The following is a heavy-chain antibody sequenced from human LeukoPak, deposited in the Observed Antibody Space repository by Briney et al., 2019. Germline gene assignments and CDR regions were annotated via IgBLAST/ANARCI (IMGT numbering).Heavy chain of an antibody. V-gene: IGHV3-21*01. CDR1: GFTFSSYS. D-gene: IGHD3-10*02. J-gene: IGHJ4*02. CDR3: ARGTMFPYYFDY. Sequence: PGGSLRLSCAASGFTFSSYSMKWVRQAPGKGLEWVSFISSSSSYICYADSVKGRFTISRDNAKNSLYLQMNSLRAEDTAVYYCARGTMFPYYFDYWGQGTLVTVSS. CDR2: ISSSSSYI.